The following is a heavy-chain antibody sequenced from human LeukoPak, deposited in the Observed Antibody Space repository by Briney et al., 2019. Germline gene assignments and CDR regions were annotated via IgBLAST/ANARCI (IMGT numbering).Heavy chain of an antibody. CDR2: IKQDGSEK. CDR3: AKAASSDWYLDYFDY. Sequence: GGSLRLSCAASGFTFSNYWMSWVRQAPGKGLEWVANIKQDGSEKYYADSVKGRFTISRDNAKSSLYLQLNSLRAEDTAIYFCAKAASSDWYLDYFDYWGQGTLVTVSS. J-gene: IGHJ4*02. CDR1: GFTFSNYW. D-gene: IGHD6-19*01. V-gene: IGHV3-7*05.